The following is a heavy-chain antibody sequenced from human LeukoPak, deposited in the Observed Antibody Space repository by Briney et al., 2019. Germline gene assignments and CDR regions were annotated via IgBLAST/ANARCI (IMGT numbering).Heavy chain of an antibody. J-gene: IGHJ4*02. D-gene: IGHD6-6*01. V-gene: IGHV4-4*02. CDR2: IYHSGST. Sequence: KASGTLSLTCAVSGGSISSSNWWSWVRQPPGKGLEWIGEIYHSGSTNYNPSLKSRVTISVDTSKNQFSLKLSSVTAADTAVYYCARSSGSPTPFDYWGQGTLVTVSS. CDR3: ARSSGSPTPFDY. CDR1: GGSISSSNW.